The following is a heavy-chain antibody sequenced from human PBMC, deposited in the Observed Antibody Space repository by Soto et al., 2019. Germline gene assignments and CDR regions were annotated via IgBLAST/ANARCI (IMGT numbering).Heavy chain of an antibody. CDR3: AKGSPYDFWSGYPEPSFDY. CDR2: ISGSGGST. Sequence: GGSLRLSCAASGFTFSSYAMSWVRQAPGKGLEWVSAISGSGGSTYYADSVKGRFTISRDNSKNTLYLQMNSLRAEDTAVYYCAKGSPYDFWSGYPEPSFDYWGQGTLVTVS. J-gene: IGHJ4*02. D-gene: IGHD3-3*01. V-gene: IGHV3-23*01. CDR1: GFTFSSYA.